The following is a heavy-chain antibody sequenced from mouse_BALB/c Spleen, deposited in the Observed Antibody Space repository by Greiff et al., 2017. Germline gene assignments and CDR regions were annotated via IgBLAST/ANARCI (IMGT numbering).Heavy chain of an antibody. D-gene: IGHD2-4*01. CDR2: IYPGNVNT. V-gene: IGHV1S56*01. CDR3: ARKKDDYDWFAY. CDR1: GYTFTSYY. J-gene: IGHJ3*01. Sequence: QVQLKQSGPELVKPGASVRISCKASGYTFTSYYIHWVKQRPGQGLEWIGWIYPGNVNTKYNEKFKGKATLTADKSSSTAYMQLSSLTSEDSAVYFCARKKDDYDWFAYWGQGTLVTVSA.